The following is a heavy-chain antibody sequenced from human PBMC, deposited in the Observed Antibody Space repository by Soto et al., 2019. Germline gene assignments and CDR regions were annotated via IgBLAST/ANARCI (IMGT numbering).Heavy chain of an antibody. V-gene: IGHV4-30-4*01. CDR3: ARGHDFWSGYYNY. D-gene: IGHD3-3*01. CDR2: IYYSGST. CDR1: GGSISSCDYY. Sequence: LSLTCTVSGGSISSCDYYWSWIRQPPGKGLEWIGYIYYSGSTYYNPSLKSRVTISVDTSKNQFSLKLSSVTAADTAVYYCARGHDFWSGYYNYWGQGTLVTVSS. J-gene: IGHJ4*02.